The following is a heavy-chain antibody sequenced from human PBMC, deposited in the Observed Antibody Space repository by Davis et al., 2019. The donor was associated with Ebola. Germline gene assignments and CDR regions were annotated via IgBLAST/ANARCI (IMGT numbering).Heavy chain of an antibody. CDR3: ARGPDSRDIVVVPAAFDY. V-gene: IGHV3-74*01. D-gene: IGHD2-2*01. CDR1: GFTFSNYY. J-gene: IGHJ4*02. Sequence: HTGGSLRLSCAASGFTFSNYYMHWVRQAPGKGLEWVARIKTDGSTTRYADSVKGRFTISRDNTKNTLYLQMNSLRAEDTAVYYCARGPDSRDIVVVPAAFDYWGQGTLVTVSS. CDR2: IKTDGSTT.